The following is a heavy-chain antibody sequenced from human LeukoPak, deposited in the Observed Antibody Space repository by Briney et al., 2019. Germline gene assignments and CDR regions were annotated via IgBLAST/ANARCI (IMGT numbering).Heavy chain of an antibody. D-gene: IGHD6-19*01. CDR2: IYPGDSDT. CDR3: ARRSGSGWYSYYFDY. J-gene: IGHJ4*02. V-gene: IGHV5-51*01. CDR1: GYSFTSYW. Sequence: GESLKISCMGSGYSFTSYWIGWVRQMPGKGLEWMGIIYPGDSDTRYSPSFQGQVTISADKSISTAYLQWSSLKASDTAMYYCARRSGSGWYSYYFDYWGQGTLVTVSS.